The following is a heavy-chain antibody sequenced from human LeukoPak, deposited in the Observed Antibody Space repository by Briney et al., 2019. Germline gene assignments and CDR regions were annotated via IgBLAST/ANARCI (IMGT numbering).Heavy chain of an antibody. V-gene: IGHV1-69*01. CDR3: TTRACHAGGCSSSFYYYYGLHF. CDR1: GFTFSSYA. Sequence: GGSLRLSCVVSGFTFSSYAISWVRQAPGQGLEWMGGIIPIFGTANYAQKFQGRVTITADQSTSTTYMALSSLKSEDTATYYCTTRACHAGGCSSSFYYYYGLHFWGQGTTVSVSS. CDR2: IIPIFGTA. D-gene: IGHD3-16*01. J-gene: IGHJ6*02.